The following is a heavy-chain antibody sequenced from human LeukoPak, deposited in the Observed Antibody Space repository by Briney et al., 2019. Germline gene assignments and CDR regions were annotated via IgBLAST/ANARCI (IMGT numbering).Heavy chain of an antibody. J-gene: IGHJ6*02. V-gene: IGHV1-46*01. Sequence: GASVKVSCKASGYPFSYYYIHWVRQAPGQGLEWMGILNPRGGSADYAPNFQGRVTMTRDTSTSTVYMELSSLRSEDTAVYYCVRVRRGDLWFATPEVGMDVWGQGTTVTVSS. CDR1: GYPFSYYY. D-gene: IGHD3-10*01. CDR3: VRVRRGDLWFATPEVGMDV. CDR2: LNPRGGSA.